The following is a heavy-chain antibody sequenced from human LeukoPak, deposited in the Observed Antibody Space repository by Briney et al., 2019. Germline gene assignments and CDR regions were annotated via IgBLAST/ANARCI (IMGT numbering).Heavy chain of an antibody. Sequence: ASVKVSCKVSGYTLTELSMHWVRQAPGKGLEWMGGFDPEDGETIYAQKFQGRVTMTEDTSTDTAYMELSSLRSEDTAVYYCATGGIYSNSWYYWGQGTLVTVSS. V-gene: IGHV1-24*01. CDR3: ATGGIYSNSWYY. CDR1: GYTLTELS. J-gene: IGHJ4*02. CDR2: FDPEDGET. D-gene: IGHD6-13*01.